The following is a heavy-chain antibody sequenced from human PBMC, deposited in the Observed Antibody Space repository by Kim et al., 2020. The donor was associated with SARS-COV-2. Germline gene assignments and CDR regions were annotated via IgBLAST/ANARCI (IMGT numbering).Heavy chain of an antibody. Sequence: VKGRLTISRDNSKNTLYLQMNSLRAEDTAVYYCAKDRSALVVWGSYSGMDVWGQGTTVTVSS. D-gene: IGHD3-16*01. CDR3: AKDRSALVVWGSYSGMDV. J-gene: IGHJ6*02. V-gene: IGHV3-33*06.